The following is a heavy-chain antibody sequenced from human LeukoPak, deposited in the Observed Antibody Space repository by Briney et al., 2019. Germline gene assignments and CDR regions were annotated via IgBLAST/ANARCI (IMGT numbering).Heavy chain of an antibody. CDR3: ARTDYGDYGPPAEYFQH. V-gene: IGHV4-34*01. CDR1: GGSFSGYY. J-gene: IGHJ1*01. CDR2: INHSGST. Sequence: SETLSLTCAVYGGSFSGYYWSWIRQPPGKGLEWIGEINHSGSTNYNPSLKSRVTISVDTSKNQFSLKLSSVTAADTAVYYCARTDYGDYGPPAEYFQHWGQGTLVTVSS. D-gene: IGHD4-17*01.